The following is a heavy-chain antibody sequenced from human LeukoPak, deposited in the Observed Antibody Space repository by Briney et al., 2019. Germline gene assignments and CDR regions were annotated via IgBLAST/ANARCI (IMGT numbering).Heavy chain of an antibody. CDR3: ARDPHDYSNYFDY. D-gene: IGHD4-11*01. CDR2: ISTFGSTI. CDR1: GFTFSDYY. V-gene: IGHV3-11*01. Sequence: GGSLRLSCAASGFTFSDYYMSWIRQAPGKGQEWVSYISTFGSTIKYADSVKGRFTISRDNAKNSLYLHMNSLRAEDTAVYYCARDPHDYSNYFDYWGQGTLVTVSS. J-gene: IGHJ4*02.